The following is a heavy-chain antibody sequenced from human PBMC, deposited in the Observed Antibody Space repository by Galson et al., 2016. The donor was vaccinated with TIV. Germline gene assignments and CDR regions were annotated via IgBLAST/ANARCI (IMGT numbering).Heavy chain of an antibody. CDR1: GYTFTVNY. CDR2: INAFSGAT. D-gene: IGHD1-7*01. J-gene: IGHJ3*01. Sequence: SVKVSCKASGYTFTVNYIHWVRQAPGQGLEWMGWINAFSGATNYAQKFQGRVTITRDTSLSTAYMELRSLRSDDTAVYYCAREAPGVNYPDTFDFWGQGTMVTVSS. V-gene: IGHV1-2*02. CDR3: AREAPGVNYPDTFDF.